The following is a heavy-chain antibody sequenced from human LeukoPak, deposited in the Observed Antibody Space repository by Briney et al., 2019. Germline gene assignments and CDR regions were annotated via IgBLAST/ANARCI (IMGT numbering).Heavy chain of an antibody. J-gene: IGHJ4*02. Sequence: GGSLRLPCVASGFTFSDAWMSWVPQSPGRGLEWVGRLKSKYDGGTTDYAAPVKGRFTISRDDSKSTVYLQMNSLKTEDTAFYYCATSALITGFWGRGALVIVSS. CDR2: LKSKYDGGTT. V-gene: IGHV3-15*01. CDR3: ATSALITGF. CDR1: GFTFSDAW. D-gene: IGHD3-16*01.